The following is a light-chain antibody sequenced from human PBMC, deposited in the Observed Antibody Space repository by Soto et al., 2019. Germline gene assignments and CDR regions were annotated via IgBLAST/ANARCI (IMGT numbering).Light chain of an antibody. Sequence: QSVLTQHPSASGPPGQSVTISCTGTKNDIGVYDFVSWYQHHPGKAPRLIIYEVVQRPSGVPDRFSGSKSGNTASLTVSGLQAADEADYFCKSYAGSNTYVFGSGTKV. V-gene: IGLV2-8*01. J-gene: IGLJ1*01. CDR1: KNDIGVYDF. CDR3: KSYAGSNTYV. CDR2: EVV.